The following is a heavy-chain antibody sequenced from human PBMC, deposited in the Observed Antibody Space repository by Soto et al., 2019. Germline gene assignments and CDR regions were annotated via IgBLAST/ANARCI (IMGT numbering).Heavy chain of an antibody. CDR2: ISGSSNTI. V-gene: IGHV3-48*02. Sequence: EVQLVESGGGLIQRGGSLRLSCAASGFTLSTYSLNWVRQAPRKGLEWLSYISGSSNTIYYADSVKGRFTISRDNAKNSLYLQMNSLRDEDTAVYCCASGFDLQYGMDVWGQGTTVTVSS. J-gene: IGHJ6*02. CDR3: ASGFDLQYGMDV. D-gene: IGHD3-10*01. CDR1: GFTLSTYS.